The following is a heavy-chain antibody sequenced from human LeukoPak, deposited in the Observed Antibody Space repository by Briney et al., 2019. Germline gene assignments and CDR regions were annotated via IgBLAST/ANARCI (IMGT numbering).Heavy chain of an antibody. CDR1: GGSFSGYY. J-gene: IGHJ4*02. Sequence: SETLSLTCAVYGGSFSGYYWSWIRQPPGKGLEWIGEINHSGSTNYNPSLKGRVTISVDTSKNQFSLKLSSVTAADTAVYYCARGWLRSPFDYWGQGTLVTVSS. D-gene: IGHD5-12*01. CDR2: INHSGST. CDR3: ARGWLRSPFDY. V-gene: IGHV4-34*01.